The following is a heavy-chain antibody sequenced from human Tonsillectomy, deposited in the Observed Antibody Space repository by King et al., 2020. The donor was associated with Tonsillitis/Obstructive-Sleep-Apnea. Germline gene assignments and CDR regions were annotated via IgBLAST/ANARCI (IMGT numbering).Heavy chain of an antibody. CDR3: ARLYGGHCNLNFCQRDWFDP. D-gene: IGHD2/OR15-2a*01. CDR1: GSIFSGYG. V-gene: IGHV3-33*01. J-gene: IGHJ5*02. CDR2: IWNDGSSK. Sequence: QLVQSGGGVVQPGRSLRLSCAASGSIFSGYGMHWVRQAPGKGLEWVAVIWNDGSSKYYADSVKGRFTISRDNSKNMLYLQMNSLRAGDTAVYYCARLYGGHCNLNFCQRDWFDPWGQGTLVTVSS.